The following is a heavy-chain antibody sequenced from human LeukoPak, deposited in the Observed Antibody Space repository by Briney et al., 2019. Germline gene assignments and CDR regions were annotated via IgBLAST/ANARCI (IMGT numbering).Heavy chain of an antibody. V-gene: IGHV3-21*01. CDR1: GFTFSSYS. CDR3: ARDSSGSFDY. CDR2: ISTSSTYI. J-gene: IGHJ4*02. D-gene: IGHD6-19*01. Sequence: GGSLRLSCEASGFTFSSYSMNWVRQAPGKGLEWVSSISTSSTYIYYADSVKGRFTISRDNSKNTLYLQMNSLRAEDTAVYYCARDSSGSFDYWGQGTLVTVSS.